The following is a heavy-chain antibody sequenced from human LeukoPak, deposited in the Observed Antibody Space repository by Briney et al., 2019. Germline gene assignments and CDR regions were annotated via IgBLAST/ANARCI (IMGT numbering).Heavy chain of an antibody. J-gene: IGHJ4*02. CDR1: GFTFSSYS. CDR3: ARNSSSWYYFDY. CDR2: ISSSSSYI. V-gene: IGHV3-21*01. D-gene: IGHD6-13*01. Sequence: GGSLRLSCAASGFTFSSYSMNWVRQAPGKGLEWVSSISSSSSYIYYADSVKGRFTISRDNAKNSLYLQMSSLRAEDTAVYYCARNSSSWYYFDYCGQGTLVTVSS.